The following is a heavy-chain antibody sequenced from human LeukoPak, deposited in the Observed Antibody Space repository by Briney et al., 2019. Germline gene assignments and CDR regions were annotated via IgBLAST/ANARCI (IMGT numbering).Heavy chain of an antibody. CDR3: ARHQGGLTGYYNWFDP. Sequence: GESLKISCKGSGYSFTSYWIGWVRQMPGKGLEWMGIIYPGDSDTRYSPSFQGQVTISADKSISTAYLQWSSLKASDTAMYYCARHQGGLTGYYNWFDPWGQGTLVTVSS. J-gene: IGHJ5*02. CDR1: GYSFTSYW. D-gene: IGHD3-9*01. V-gene: IGHV5-51*01. CDR2: IYPGDSDT.